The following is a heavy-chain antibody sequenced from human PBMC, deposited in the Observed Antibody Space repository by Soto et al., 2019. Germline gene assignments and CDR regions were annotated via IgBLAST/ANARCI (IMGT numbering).Heavy chain of an antibody. J-gene: IGHJ4*02. CDR3: AHSRTGVSQWYYGDFHY. Sequence: QITLRESGPTLVNPTQTLTLTCTFSGFSLSTSGVGVGWIRQPPGKALEWLVFIYWADDKGYSPSLRTRLTITKDTSKHQVVLTMTNVDPMDTATYFCAHSRTGVSQWYYGDFHYWGQGTLVTVSS. V-gene: IGHV2-5*02. CDR1: GFSLSTSGVG. CDR2: IYWADDK. D-gene: IGHD6-19*01.